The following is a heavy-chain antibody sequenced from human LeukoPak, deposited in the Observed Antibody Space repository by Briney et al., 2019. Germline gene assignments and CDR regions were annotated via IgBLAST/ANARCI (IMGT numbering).Heavy chain of an antibody. V-gene: IGHV1-2*02. CDR2: INPNSGAT. CDR1: GYTFTGYY. Sequence: ASVKVSCKASGYTFTGYYMHWVRQAPGQGLEWMGWINPNSGATNYAQKLQGRVTMTRDTSISTAYMELSRLRSDDTAVYYCAREGGNYDILTGYYFNWFDPWGQGTLVTVSS. D-gene: IGHD3-9*01. J-gene: IGHJ5*02. CDR3: AREGGNYDILTGYYFNWFDP.